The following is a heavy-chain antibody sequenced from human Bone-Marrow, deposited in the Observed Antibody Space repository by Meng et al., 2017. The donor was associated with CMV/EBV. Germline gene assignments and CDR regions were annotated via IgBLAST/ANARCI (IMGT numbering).Heavy chain of an antibody. CDR2: IGTAGDT. V-gene: IGHV3-13*01. Sequence: GESLKISCAASGFTFSSYDMHWVRQATGKGLEWVSAIGTAGDTYYPGSVKGRFTISRENAKNSLYLQMNSLRAEDTAVYYCARDANWNYDRLHYYGMDVWGQGTTVSVSS. D-gene: IGHD1-7*01. CDR1: GFTFSSYD. J-gene: IGHJ6*01. CDR3: ARDANWNYDRLHYYGMDV.